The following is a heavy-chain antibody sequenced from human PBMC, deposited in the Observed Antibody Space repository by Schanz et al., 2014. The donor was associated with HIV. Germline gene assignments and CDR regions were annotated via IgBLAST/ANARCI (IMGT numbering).Heavy chain of an antibody. Sequence: QVRLQQWGAGLLKPSETLSLTCAVYGGSFSGHYWSWIRQPPGKGLEWIGQINHNENTNYNPSLKSRVTISLDPSKNQFSLKLISVTAADTAVYYCARDNDPYYYDSSGYYDRLFDYWGQGTLVTVSS. CDR2: INHNENT. J-gene: IGHJ4*02. CDR3: ARDNDPYYYDSSGYYDRLFDY. CDR1: GGSFSGHY. V-gene: IGHV4-34*02. D-gene: IGHD3-22*01.